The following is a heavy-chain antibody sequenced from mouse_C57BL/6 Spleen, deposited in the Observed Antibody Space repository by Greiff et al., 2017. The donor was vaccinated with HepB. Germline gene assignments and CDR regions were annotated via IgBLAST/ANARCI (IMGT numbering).Heavy chain of an antibody. D-gene: IGHD2-2*01. CDR2: ISYDGSN. J-gene: IGHJ1*03. CDR1: GYSITSGYY. Sequence: DVQLQESGPGLVKPSQSLSLTCSVTGYSITSGYYWNWIRQFPGNKLEWMGYISYDGSNNYNPSLKNRISITRDTSKNQFFLKLNSGTTEDTATYYCARGGLRRYFDVWGTGTTVTVSS. CDR3: ARGGLRRYFDV. V-gene: IGHV3-6*01.